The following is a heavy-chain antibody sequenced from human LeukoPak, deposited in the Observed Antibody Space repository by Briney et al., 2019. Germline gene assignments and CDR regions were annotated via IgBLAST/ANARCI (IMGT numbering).Heavy chain of an antibody. CDR3: AKDLFGYCSSTSCYVFDY. V-gene: IGHV3-23*01. CDR1: GFNFSSYA. D-gene: IGHD2-2*03. Sequence: GGSLRLSCAASGFNFSSYAMSWVRQAPGKGLERVSAISGSGGSTYYADSVKGRFTISRDNSKNTLYLQMNSLRAEDTAVYYCAKDLFGYCSSTSCYVFDYWGQGTLVTVSS. J-gene: IGHJ4*02. CDR2: ISGSGGST.